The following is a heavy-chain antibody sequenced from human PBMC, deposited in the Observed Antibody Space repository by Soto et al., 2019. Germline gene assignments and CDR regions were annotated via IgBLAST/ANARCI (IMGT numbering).Heavy chain of an antibody. D-gene: IGHD3-16*01. CDR3: SADLPYWGAYAFDY. CDR1: GFNFNAAW. Sequence: EVQLAESGGDFVKPGGSLRLSCAASGFNFNAAWMNWVPQSPGKGLEWVGRIKSKVNGGTIDYAAPVKGRFTISRDDSKNTLYLEMNSLKTEDTALYYCSADLPYWGAYAFDYWGQGTLVTVSS. V-gene: IGHV3-15*07. J-gene: IGHJ4*02. CDR2: IKSKVNGGTI.